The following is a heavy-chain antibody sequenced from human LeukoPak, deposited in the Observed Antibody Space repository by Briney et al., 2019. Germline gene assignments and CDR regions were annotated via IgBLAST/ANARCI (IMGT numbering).Heavy chain of an antibody. D-gene: IGHD3-9*01. CDR3: ATLGSDILTGYYYFDY. CDR2: INPNSGGT. V-gene: IGHV1-2*02. CDR1: GYTFTGYY. J-gene: IGHJ4*02. Sequence: GASVKVSCKASGYTFTGYYMHWVRQAPGQGLEWMGWINPNSGGTNYAQKFQGRVTVTRDTSISTAYMELSRLRSDDTAVYYCATLGSDILTGYYYFDYWGQGTLVAVSS.